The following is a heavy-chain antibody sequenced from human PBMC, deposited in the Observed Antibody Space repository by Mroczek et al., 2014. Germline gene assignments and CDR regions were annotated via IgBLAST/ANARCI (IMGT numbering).Heavy chain of an antibody. D-gene: IGHD6-19*01. J-gene: IGHJ4*02. CDR3: AKDSANFIAVAGVDY. Sequence: VQLLETGGGVGTAWGGPVRLSCAASGFTFSSYAMSWVRQAPGKGLEWVSAISGSGGSTYYADSVKGRFTISRDNSKNTLYLQMNSLRAEDTAVYYCAKDSANFIAVAGVDYWGQGTLVTVSS. CDR2: ISGSGGST. V-gene: IGHV3-23*01. CDR1: GFTFSSYA.